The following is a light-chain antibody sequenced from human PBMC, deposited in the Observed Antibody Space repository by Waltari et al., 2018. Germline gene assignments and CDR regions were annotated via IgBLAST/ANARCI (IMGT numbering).Light chain of an antibody. V-gene: IGKV4-1*01. CDR1: PSVFNRSNKKNY. CDR2: LAS. CDR3: QQYYSVRPT. J-gene: IGKJ1*01. Sequence: DIVMTQSPDSLAVSLGERAAIHCKSTPSVFNRSNKKNYFALYQQTPGQPPKLLIYLASTRESGVPDRFSGSGSGTDFTLTISSLQAEDVAVYYCQQYYSVRPTFGQGTKVEIK.